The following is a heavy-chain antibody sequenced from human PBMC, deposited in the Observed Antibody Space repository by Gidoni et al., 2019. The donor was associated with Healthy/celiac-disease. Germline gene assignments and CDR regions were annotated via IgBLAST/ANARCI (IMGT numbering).Heavy chain of an antibody. CDR1: GFTFSSYA. J-gene: IGHJ4*02. D-gene: IGHD2-2*01. V-gene: IGHV3-30-3*01. CDR2: ISYDGSNK. Sequence: QVQLVESGGGVVQPGRSLRLFCAASGFTFSSYAMPWVRQAPGKGLEWVAVISYDGSNKYYADSVKGRFTISRDNSKNTLYLQMNSLRAEDTAVYYCARGRQLLALFERGIDYWGQGTLVTVSS. CDR3: ARGRQLLALFERGIDY.